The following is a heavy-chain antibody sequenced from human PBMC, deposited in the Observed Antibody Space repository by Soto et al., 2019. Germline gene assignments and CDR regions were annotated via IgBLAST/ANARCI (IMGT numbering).Heavy chain of an antibody. J-gene: IGHJ6*02. CDR2: IYYSGST. CDR3: ARWAFDGSGSFDYYYGMDV. Sequence: QVQLQESGPGLVKPSQTLSLTCTVSGGSISSGGYYWSWIRQHPGKGLEWIGYIYYSGSTYYNPSLKSRVTISVDTSKNQFSLKLSSVTAADTAVYYCARWAFDGSGSFDYYYGMDVWGQGTLVTVSS. D-gene: IGHD3-10*01. CDR1: GGSISSGGYY. V-gene: IGHV4-31*03.